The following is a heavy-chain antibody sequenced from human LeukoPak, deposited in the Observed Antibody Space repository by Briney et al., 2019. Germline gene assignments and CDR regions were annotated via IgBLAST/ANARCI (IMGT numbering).Heavy chain of an antibody. CDR2: ITGDGGGT. V-gene: IGHV3-23*01. Sequence: GGSLRLSCAASGFTFRSYVMSWVRQTPEKGLEWVPAITGDGGGTNHADSVKGRFTIFRDNSKNTLYLQMNSLRAEDTAVYYCAKETSSGNFVTIDCWGQGALVTVSS. CDR1: GFTFRSYV. D-gene: IGHD1-26*01. J-gene: IGHJ4*02. CDR3: AKETSSGNFVTIDC.